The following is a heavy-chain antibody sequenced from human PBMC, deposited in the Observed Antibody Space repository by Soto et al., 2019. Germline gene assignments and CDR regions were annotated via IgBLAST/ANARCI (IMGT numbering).Heavy chain of an antibody. D-gene: IGHD2-21*01. Sequence: WTWIRQHPEKGLEWIGYIYYSGSTYYKPSLKSRVTISVDTSKNQFSLMLSSVTAADTAVYYCARGGPTAYYFDYWGLGTLVTVSS. CDR2: IYYSGST. CDR3: ARGGPTAYYFDY. J-gene: IGHJ4*02. V-gene: IGHV4-31*02.